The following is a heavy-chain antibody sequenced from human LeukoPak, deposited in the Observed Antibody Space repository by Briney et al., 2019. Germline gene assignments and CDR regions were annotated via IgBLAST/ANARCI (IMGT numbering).Heavy chain of an antibody. CDR3: AKDTVEMATIGDAFDI. Sequence: PGRSLRLSCAASGFTFDDYAMHWVRQAPGKGLEWVSGISWNSGSIGYADSVKGRFTISRDNAKNSLYLQMNSLRAEDTALYYCAKDTVEMATIGDAFDIWGQGTMVTVSS. D-gene: IGHD5-24*01. CDR2: ISWNSGSI. CDR1: GFTFDDYA. V-gene: IGHV3-9*01. J-gene: IGHJ3*02.